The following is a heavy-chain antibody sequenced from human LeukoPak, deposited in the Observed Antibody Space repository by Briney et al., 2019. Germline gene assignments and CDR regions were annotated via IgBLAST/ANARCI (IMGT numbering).Heavy chain of an antibody. CDR2: ISAYNGNT. CDR1: GYTSTSYG. Sequence: ASVKVSCKAPGYTSTSYGISWVRQAPVHGLEWMGWISAYNGNTNYAQKLQGRVTMTTDTSTSTAYMELRSLRSDDTAVYYCARVPTRSSGWDYWGQGTLVTVSS. D-gene: IGHD6-19*01. J-gene: IGHJ4*02. CDR3: ARVPTRSSGWDY. V-gene: IGHV1-18*01.